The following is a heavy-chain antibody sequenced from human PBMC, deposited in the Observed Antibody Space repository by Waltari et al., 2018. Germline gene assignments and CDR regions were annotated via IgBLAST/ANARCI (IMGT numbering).Heavy chain of an antibody. V-gene: IGHV3-23*01. Sequence: EVQLLESGGGLVQPGGSLRLSCAASGFTFSSYAMSWVRQATGKGLEWVSAISGSGGSTYYEDSGKGRFTISRDNAKNTLYLQMNSLRAEDTAVDYCAKDTPDYYDSSGYYTAVDWYFDLWGRGTLVTVSS. J-gene: IGHJ2*01. CDR1: GFTFSSYA. CDR2: ISGSGGST. D-gene: IGHD3-22*01. CDR3: AKDTPDYYDSSGYYTAVDWYFDL.